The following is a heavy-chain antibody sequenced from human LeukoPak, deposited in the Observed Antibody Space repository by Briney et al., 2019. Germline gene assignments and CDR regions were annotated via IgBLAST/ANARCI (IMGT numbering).Heavy chain of an antibody. CDR3: AKGWRSSPSY. Sequence: GGSLRLSCAASGFTFDDYAMHWVRQAPGKGLEWVSGIGWNSGSIGYADSVKGRFTISRDNSKNTLYLQMDSLRAEDTAVYYCAKGWRSSPSYWGQGTLVTVSS. V-gene: IGHV3-9*01. CDR1: GFTFDDYA. J-gene: IGHJ4*02. D-gene: IGHD6-19*01. CDR2: IGWNSGSI.